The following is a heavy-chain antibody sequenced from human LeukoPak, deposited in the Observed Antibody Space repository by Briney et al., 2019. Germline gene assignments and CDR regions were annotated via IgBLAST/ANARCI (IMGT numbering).Heavy chain of an antibody. CDR3: ARGSRDYGDYNWFDP. CDR2: IYTSGST. Sequence: SETLSLTCTVSGDSISSYYWSWIRQPAGKGLEWIGHIYTSGSTNYNPSLKSRVTMSVDTSKNQFSLKLSSVTAADTAVYYCARGSRDYGDYNWFDPWGQGTLVTVSS. D-gene: IGHD4-17*01. CDR1: GDSISSYY. V-gene: IGHV4-4*07. J-gene: IGHJ5*02.